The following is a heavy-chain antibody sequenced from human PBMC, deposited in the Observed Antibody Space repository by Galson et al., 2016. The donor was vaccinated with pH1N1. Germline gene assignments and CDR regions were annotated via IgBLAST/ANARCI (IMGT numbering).Heavy chain of an antibody. CDR2: IYWTDDK. Sequence: VKPTQTLTLTCTFSGFSLRSNGVGVGWIRQPPGKALEWLVIYWTDDKRYSPSLKSRLTITKDTSKNQVVLTMTNMDPVDTATYYCAHSVGTRVFGVVTNFNWFDPWGQGTLVTVSS. V-gene: IGHV2-5*01. J-gene: IGHJ5*02. CDR3: AHSVGTRVFGVVTNFNWFDP. CDR1: GFSLRSNGVG. D-gene: IGHD3-3*01.